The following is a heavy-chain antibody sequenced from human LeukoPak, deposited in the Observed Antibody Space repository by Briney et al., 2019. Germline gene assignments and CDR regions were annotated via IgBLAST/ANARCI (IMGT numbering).Heavy chain of an antibody. CDR1: GFTFSSYA. J-gene: IGHJ3*02. V-gene: IGHV3-30*04. D-gene: IGHD1-26*01. CDR2: ISYDGSNK. CDR3: ARDPSGSYPDAFDI. Sequence: GGSLRLSCAASGFTFSSYAMHWVRQAPGKGLEWVAVISYDGSNKYYADSVKGRFTISRDNSKNTLYLQMNSLRAEDTAVYYCARDPSGSYPDAFDIWGQGTMVTVSS.